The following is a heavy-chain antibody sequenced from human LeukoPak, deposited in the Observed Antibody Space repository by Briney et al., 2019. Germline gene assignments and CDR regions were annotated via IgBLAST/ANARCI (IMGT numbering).Heavy chain of an antibody. V-gene: IGHV4-39*01. D-gene: IGHD2-15*01. J-gene: IGHJ4*02. CDR2: IYYSGST. CDR3: ARVVAAGGDY. Sequence: SETLSLTCTVSGGSISSSSYYWGWIRQPPGKGLEWIGSIYYSGSTYYNPSLKSRVTISVDTSKNQFSLKLSSVTAADTAVYYCARVVAAGGDYWGQGTLVTVSS. CDR1: GGSISSSSYY.